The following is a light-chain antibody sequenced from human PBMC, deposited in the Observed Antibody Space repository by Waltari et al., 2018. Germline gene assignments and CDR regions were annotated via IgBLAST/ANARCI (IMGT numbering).Light chain of an antibody. CDR3: MQALQTPLT. J-gene: IGKJ4*01. CDR1: QSLLHSNGSTY. Sequence: DIVLTQSPLSLPVTPGEPASISCRSSQSLLHSNGSTYLDWYLQKPGQPPQLLIYLGSNRASGVPDRFSGSGSGTDFTLKISRVEAEDVGVYYCMQALQTPLTFGGGTKVEIK. V-gene: IGKV2-28*01. CDR2: LGS.